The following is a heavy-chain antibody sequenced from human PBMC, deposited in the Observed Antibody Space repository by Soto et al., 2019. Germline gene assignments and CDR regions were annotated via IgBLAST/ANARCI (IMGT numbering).Heavy chain of an antibody. J-gene: IGHJ4*02. CDR1: GGNISSYY. Sequence: SQTQSLPCTVSGGNISSYYLSWIRKTPGKGLERIGYIYYSGSTNYNPSLKSRVTISVDTSKNHFSLNLSSVTAADRAVYFCARAKTTMIVPENYWGQGTLVTVSS. CDR3: ARAKTTMIVPENY. V-gene: IGHV4-59*01. D-gene: IGHD3-22*01. CDR2: IYYSGST.